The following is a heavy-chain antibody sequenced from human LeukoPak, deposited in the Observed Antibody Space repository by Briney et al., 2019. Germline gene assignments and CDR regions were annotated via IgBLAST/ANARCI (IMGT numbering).Heavy chain of an antibody. CDR3: ARDPAAMAQTYNDFWSGYAFDI. Sequence: SETLSLTCTVSGYSISSGYYWGWIRQPPGKGLEWIGSIYHRGSTYYNPSLKSRVTISVDTSKNQFSLKLGSVTAADTAVYYCARDPAAMAQTYNDFWSGYAFDIWGQGTMVTVSS. J-gene: IGHJ3*02. D-gene: IGHD3-3*01. CDR1: GYSISSGYY. CDR2: IYHRGST. V-gene: IGHV4-38-2*02.